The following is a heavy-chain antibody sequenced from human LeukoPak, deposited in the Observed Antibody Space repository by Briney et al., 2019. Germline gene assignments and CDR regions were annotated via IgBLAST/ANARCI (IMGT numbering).Heavy chain of an antibody. V-gene: IGHV3-7*01. Sequence: GGSLRLSCAASGFIFSAYWMSWVRQAPGKGLEWVANINPDGSEKYYVDSVKGRFTISRDNAKNSLYLQMNSLRAEDTAVYYCARLVRYCSSTRCFEWEEDDYWGQGTLVTVSS. D-gene: IGHD2-2*01. CDR3: ARLVRYCSSTRCFEWEEDDY. CDR1: GFIFSAYW. CDR2: INPDGSEK. J-gene: IGHJ4*02.